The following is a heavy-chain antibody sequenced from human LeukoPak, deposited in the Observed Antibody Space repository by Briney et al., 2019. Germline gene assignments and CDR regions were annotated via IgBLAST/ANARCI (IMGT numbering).Heavy chain of an antibody. J-gene: IGHJ4*02. CDR3: ARGEGSLFDY. CDR2: IYHSGST. Sequence: KSSETLSLTCAVSGGSISGGGYSWNWIRQPPGKGLEWIGYIYHSGSTYYNPSLKSRVTISVDRSKNQFSLKLSSVTAADTAVYYCARGEGSLFDYWAQGTLVTVSS. D-gene: IGHD2-21*01. V-gene: IGHV4-30-2*01. CDR1: GGSISGGGYS.